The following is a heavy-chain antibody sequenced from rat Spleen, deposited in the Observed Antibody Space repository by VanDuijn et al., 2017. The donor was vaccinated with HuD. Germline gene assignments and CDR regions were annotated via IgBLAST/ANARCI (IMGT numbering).Heavy chain of an antibody. CDR3: GRHYYTSYIYFDY. CDR2: ISPTGGST. V-gene: IGHV5-19*01. D-gene: IGHD1-2*01. Sequence: EVQLVESGGGLVQPGRSLKLSCAASGFTFSDYAMNWIRQAPTKGLEWVASISPTGGSTHYRDSVKGRFTISRDNAESTLYLQMDSLRSEDTATYYCGRHYYTSYIYFDYWGHGVMVTVSS. CDR1: GFTFSDYA. J-gene: IGHJ2*01.